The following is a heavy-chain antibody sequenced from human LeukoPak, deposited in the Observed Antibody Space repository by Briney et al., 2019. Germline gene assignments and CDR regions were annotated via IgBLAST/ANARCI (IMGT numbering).Heavy chain of an antibody. J-gene: IGHJ5*02. CDR3: ARAIVVVPATDRYWFDP. CDR2: ISHSGST. D-gene: IGHD2-2*01. CDR1: GDSIRSSNW. Sequence: SGTLSPTCAVSGDSIRSSNWWSWVRQPPGKGLEWIGEISHSGSTNYNPSLKRRVTISIDKSKNQFSLTLSAVTAADTAVYYCARAIVVVPATDRYWFDPWGPGTLVTVSS. V-gene: IGHV4-4*02.